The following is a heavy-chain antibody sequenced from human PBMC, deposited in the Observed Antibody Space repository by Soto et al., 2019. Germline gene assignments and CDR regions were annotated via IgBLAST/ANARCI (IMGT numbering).Heavy chain of an antibody. J-gene: IGHJ5*02. CDR2: ISGRGDRT. CDR3: AKDHPYTIFGVVHRTFDP. CDR1: GFTFSGYA. D-gene: IGHD3-3*01. V-gene: IGHV3-23*01. Sequence: GGSLRLSCAASGFTFSGYALFWVRQTPGKGLEWVCSISGRGDRTNYADFVKGRFTISRDNSKNTLYLEMNSLRAEDTAIYYCAKDHPYTIFGVVHRTFDPWGQGT.